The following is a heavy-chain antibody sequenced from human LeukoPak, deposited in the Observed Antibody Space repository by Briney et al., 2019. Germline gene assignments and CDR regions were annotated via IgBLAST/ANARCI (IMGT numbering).Heavy chain of an antibody. CDR3: ARSGIAAAGTPQGVYYYYYMDV. D-gene: IGHD6-13*01. V-gene: IGHV1-2*06. Sequence: GASVKVSCKASGYTLTGYYMHWVRQAPGQGLEWMGRINPNSGGTNYAQKFQGRVTMTRDTSISTAYMELSRLRSDDTAVYYCARSGIAAAGTPQGVYYYYYMDVWGKGTTVTVSS. J-gene: IGHJ6*03. CDR1: GYTLTGYY. CDR2: INPNSGGT.